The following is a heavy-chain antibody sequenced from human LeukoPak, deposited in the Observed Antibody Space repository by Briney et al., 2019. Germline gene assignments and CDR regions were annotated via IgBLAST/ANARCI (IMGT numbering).Heavy chain of an antibody. CDR2: IYYSGST. Sequence: SEAPSLTCTVSGGSISSYYWSWIRQPPGKGLEWIGYIYYSGSTNYNPSLKSRVTISVDTSKNQFSLKLSSVTAADTAVYYCARSSGYSRAFDIWGQGTMVTVSS. CDR1: GGSISSYY. CDR3: ARSSGYSRAFDI. J-gene: IGHJ3*02. V-gene: IGHV4-59*08. D-gene: IGHD5-12*01.